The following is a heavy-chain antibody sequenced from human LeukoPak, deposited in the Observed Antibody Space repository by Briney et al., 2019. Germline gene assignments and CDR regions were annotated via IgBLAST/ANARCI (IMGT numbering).Heavy chain of an antibody. Sequence: GGSLRLSCAASGFTVSSNYMSWVRQAPGKGLEWVSVIYSGGSTYYADSVKGRFTISRHNSKNTLYLQMNSLRAEDTAAYYCARDMVRGVITRYYYGMDVWGQGTTVTVSS. D-gene: IGHD3-10*01. CDR3: ARDMVRGVITRYYYGMDV. CDR1: GFTVSSNY. V-gene: IGHV3-53*04. CDR2: IYSGGST. J-gene: IGHJ6*02.